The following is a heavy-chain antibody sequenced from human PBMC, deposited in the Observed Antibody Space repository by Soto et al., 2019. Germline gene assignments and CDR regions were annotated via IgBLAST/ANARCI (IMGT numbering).Heavy chain of an antibody. D-gene: IGHD6-19*01. V-gene: IGHV4-39*01. CDR1: GGSISNSSYL. J-gene: IGHJ4*02. Sequence: PSETLSLTCSVSGGSISNSSYLWGWVRQPPGKGLQWIGSVSHIGSTNYNPSLKSRLTISVGTSKTQSSLRLDSVTAADTAVYYCSRIAVSGPRTGFDYWGQGTQVTVSS. CDR2: VSHIGST. CDR3: SRIAVSGPRTGFDY.